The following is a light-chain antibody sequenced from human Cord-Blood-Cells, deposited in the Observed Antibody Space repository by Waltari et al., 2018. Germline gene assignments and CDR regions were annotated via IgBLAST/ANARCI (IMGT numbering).Light chain of an antibody. V-gene: IGLV2-14*01. CDR1: SSDVVGYNY. J-gene: IGLJ3*02. CDR3: SSYTSSRV. CDR2: DVS. Sequence: QSALTQPASVSGSPGQSITISCTGTSSDVVGYNYVSWYQQHPGKAPKLMIYDVSKRPSGVSNRFSGSKSGNTASLTISGLQAEDEADYYCSSYTSSRVFGGGTKLTVL.